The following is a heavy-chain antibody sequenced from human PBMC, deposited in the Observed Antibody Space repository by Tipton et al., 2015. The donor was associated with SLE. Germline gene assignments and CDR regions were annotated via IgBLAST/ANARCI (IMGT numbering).Heavy chain of an antibody. CDR3: ARRVLRVYAMDV. J-gene: IGHJ6*02. D-gene: IGHD3-16*01. CDR1: GFSFDSYS. V-gene: IGHV3-48*01. CDR2: ISSGSSTI. Sequence: SLRLSCAASGFSFDSYSMNWVRQAPGKGLERVSYISSGSSTIYSADSVKGRFTTSRDNAKDSLYLQMNNLRAEETAVYYCARRVLRVYAMDVWGQAPAVTLPS.